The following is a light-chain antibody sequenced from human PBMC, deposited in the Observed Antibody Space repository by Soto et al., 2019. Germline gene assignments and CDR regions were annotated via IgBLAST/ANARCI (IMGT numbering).Light chain of an antibody. CDR3: QQYGSSRIT. J-gene: IGKJ4*01. V-gene: IGKV3-20*01. CDR1: ESVSTN. CDR2: GAS. Sequence: TQCQAAISLAPGETVTPSCRASESVSTNLAWYQQKPGQAPRLLIYGASSRATGIPDRFSGSGSGTDFTLTISRLEPEDFAVYYCQQYGSSRITFGGGTKVDIK.